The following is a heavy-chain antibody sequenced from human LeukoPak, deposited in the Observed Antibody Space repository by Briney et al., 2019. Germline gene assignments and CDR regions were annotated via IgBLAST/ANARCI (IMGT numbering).Heavy chain of an antibody. Sequence: GESLRLSCAASGFTFSDYSMNWVRQAPGKGLEWVSSISGSSRYIYYADSVKGRFTISRDSAKNSLYLQMNSLRAEDTAVYYCASWANGMDVWGQGTTVTVSS. V-gene: IGHV3-21*01. D-gene: IGHD3-16*01. CDR3: ASWANGMDV. CDR1: GFTFSDYS. CDR2: ISGSSRYI. J-gene: IGHJ6*02.